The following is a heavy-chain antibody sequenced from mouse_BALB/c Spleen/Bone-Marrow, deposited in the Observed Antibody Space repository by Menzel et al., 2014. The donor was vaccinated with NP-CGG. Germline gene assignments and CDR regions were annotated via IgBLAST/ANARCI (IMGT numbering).Heavy chain of an antibody. D-gene: IGHD2-3*01. CDR3: ARDMGGLLFDY. J-gene: IGHJ2*01. Sequence: VKLVESGGGLIQPGGSLRLSCATSGFTFTDYYLTWVRQPPGKALEWLGFIRNKANGYTTEYSASVKGRFTISRDNSQGSLYLQMNTLRAKDSATYYCARDMGGLLFDYWGQGTTLTVSS. CDR1: GFTFTDYY. V-gene: IGHV7-3*02. CDR2: IRNKANGYTT.